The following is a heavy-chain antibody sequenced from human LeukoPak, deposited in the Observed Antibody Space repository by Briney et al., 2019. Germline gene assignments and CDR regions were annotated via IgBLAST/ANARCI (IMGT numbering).Heavy chain of an antibody. Sequence: PGGSLRLSCAASGFIFSSYAMSWVRQAPGKGLEWVSYISSSGSTIYSADSVKGRFTISRDNAKNSLYLQMNSLRAEDTAVYYCARDTLRFYFDYWGQGALVTVSS. V-gene: IGHV3-48*03. CDR2: ISSSGSTI. J-gene: IGHJ4*02. D-gene: IGHD4-17*01. CDR3: ARDTLRFYFDY. CDR1: GFIFSSYA.